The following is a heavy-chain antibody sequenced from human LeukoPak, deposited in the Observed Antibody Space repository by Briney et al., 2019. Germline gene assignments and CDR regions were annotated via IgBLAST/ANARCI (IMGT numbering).Heavy chain of an antibody. D-gene: IGHD3-3*01. CDR1: GFTFDDYG. CDR2: INWNGGST. Sequence: GGSLRLSCAASGFTFDDYGMSWVRQAPGKGLEWVSGINWNGGSTGYADSVKGRFTISRDNAKNSLYLQMNSLRAEDTALYYCARDPALDTIFRDAFDYWGQGTLVTVSS. V-gene: IGHV3-20*04. CDR3: ARDPALDTIFRDAFDY. J-gene: IGHJ4*02.